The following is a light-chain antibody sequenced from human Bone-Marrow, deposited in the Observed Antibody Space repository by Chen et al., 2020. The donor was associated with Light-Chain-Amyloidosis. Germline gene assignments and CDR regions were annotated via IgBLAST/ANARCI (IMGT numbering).Light chain of an antibody. CDR2: EDD. CDR3: QSYQGSSQGV. V-gene: IGLV6-57*01. J-gene: IGLJ3*02. CDR1: SGSIATNY. Sequence: NFMLTPPHSVWESPGKTVIISCTRRSGSIATNYVQWYQQRPGSSPTTVNYEDDQRPSGVPDRFSGSIDRSSNSASLTISGLKTEDEADYYCQSYQGSSQGVFGGGTKLTVL.